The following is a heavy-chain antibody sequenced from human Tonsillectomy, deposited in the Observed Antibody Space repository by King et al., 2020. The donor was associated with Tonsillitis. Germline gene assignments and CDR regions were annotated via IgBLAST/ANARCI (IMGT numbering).Heavy chain of an antibody. CDR2: IQGDGSQT. Sequence: VQLVESGGGLVQPGVSLRLSFAAFGFSVSISWMNWARQAPGRGLEWVANIQGDGSQTNYVDSVRDRFTISRDNAKNSLFLQMNNLRAEDTAVYYCTRGHYGRWGQGTLVTVSS. CDR3: TRGHYGR. J-gene: IGHJ4*02. D-gene: IGHD3-16*01. V-gene: IGHV3-7*01. CDR1: GFSVSISW.